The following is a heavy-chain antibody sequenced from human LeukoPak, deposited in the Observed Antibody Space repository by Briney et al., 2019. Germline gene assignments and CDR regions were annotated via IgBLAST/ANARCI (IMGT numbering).Heavy chain of an antibody. J-gene: IGHJ4*02. CDR1: GFTFSSYN. CDR3: LSLTDYYWASDY. V-gene: IGHV3-21*01. Sequence: GGSLRLSCAASGFTFSSYNMNWVRQAPGKGLEWVSSISTSSNYMYYADSVKGRFTISRDNAKNSLYLQMNSLRADDTAVYYCLSLTDYYWASDYWSQGTQVTVSS. D-gene: IGHD3-9*01. CDR2: ISTSSNYM.